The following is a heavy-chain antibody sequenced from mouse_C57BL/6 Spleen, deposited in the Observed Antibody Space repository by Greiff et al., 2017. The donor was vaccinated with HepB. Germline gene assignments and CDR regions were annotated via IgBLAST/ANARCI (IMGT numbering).Heavy chain of an antibody. J-gene: IGHJ2*01. CDR2: ISDGGSYT. Sequence: EVQLVESGGGLVKPGGSLKLSCAASGFTFSSYAMSWVRQTPEKRLEWVATISDGGSYTYYPDNVKGRFTISRDNAKNNLYLQMSHLKSEDTAMYYCARDRGLTAVHCYYFDCWGQGTTLTVSS. CDR1: GFTFSSYA. CDR3: ARDRGLTAVHCYYFDC. D-gene: IGHD1-1*01. V-gene: IGHV5-4*01.